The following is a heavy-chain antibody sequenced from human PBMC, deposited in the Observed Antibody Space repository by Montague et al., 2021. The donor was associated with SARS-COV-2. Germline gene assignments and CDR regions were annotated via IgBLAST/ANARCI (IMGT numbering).Heavy chain of an antibody. V-gene: IGHV6-1*01. J-gene: IGHJ4*02. D-gene: IGHD5-18*01. CDR2: YY. Sequence: YYDYAVSVKSRMTISPDTSKNQFSLQLSSVTPEDTAVYYCARDPRYGLSWSFDYWGQGTLVTVSS. CDR3: ARDPRYGLSWSFDY.